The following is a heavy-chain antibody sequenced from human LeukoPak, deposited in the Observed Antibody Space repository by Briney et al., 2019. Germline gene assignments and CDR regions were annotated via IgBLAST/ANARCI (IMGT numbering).Heavy chain of an antibody. D-gene: IGHD2-21*02. Sequence: PGGSLRLSCAASGFTFRNYGMNCVRQAPGKGLEWVTIIWYDGSNKYYADSVKGRFIISRDNSKNTLYLQMNSLRAEDTAVYYCATVRGCGGDCYYLDYWGQGTLVTVSS. CDR2: IWYDGSNK. CDR1: GFTFRNYG. J-gene: IGHJ4*02. V-gene: IGHV3-33*01. CDR3: ATVRGCGGDCYYLDY.